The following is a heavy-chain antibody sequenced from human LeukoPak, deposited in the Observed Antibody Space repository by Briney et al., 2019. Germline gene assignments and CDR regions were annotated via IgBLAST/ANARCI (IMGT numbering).Heavy chain of an antibody. J-gene: IGHJ4*02. D-gene: IGHD2-21*02. Sequence: GRSLRLSCAASGFTFSLYTMHWVRQAPGKGLEWVAVISYDGSDKYYADSVKGRFTISRDNSKNTLFLQMNSLRAEDTAVYFCARDVGSGDTFDYWGQGTLVTVSS. CDR2: ISYDGSDK. V-gene: IGHV3-30*04. CDR3: ARDVGSGDTFDY. CDR1: GFTFSLYT.